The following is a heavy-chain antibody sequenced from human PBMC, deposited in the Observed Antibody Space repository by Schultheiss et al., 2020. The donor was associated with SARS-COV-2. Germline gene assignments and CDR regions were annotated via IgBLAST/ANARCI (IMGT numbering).Heavy chain of an antibody. Sequence: SETLSLTCAVSGYSISSGYYWGWIRQPPGKGLEWIGNVFHSGSTYYNPSLKSRVTISVDTSKNQFSLKLSSVTAADTAVYYCARDDSTVIVDPWGQGTLVTVSS. CDR2: VFHSGST. J-gene: IGHJ5*02. D-gene: IGHD3-22*01. V-gene: IGHV4-38-2*02. CDR3: ARDDSTVIVDP. CDR1: GYSISSGYY.